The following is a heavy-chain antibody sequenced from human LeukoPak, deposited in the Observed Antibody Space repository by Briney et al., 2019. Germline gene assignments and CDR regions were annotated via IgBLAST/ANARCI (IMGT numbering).Heavy chain of an antibody. D-gene: IGHD4-23*01. J-gene: IGHJ3*02. Sequence: PSETLSLTCAVYGGSFSGYYWSWIRQPPGKGLEWIGYIYYSGSTNYNPSLKSRVTITVDTSKNQFSLKLSSVTAADTAVYYCARSTVVTLEAFDIWGQGTMVTVSS. V-gene: IGHV4-59*01. CDR2: IYYSGST. CDR1: GGSFSGYY. CDR3: ARSTVVTLEAFDI.